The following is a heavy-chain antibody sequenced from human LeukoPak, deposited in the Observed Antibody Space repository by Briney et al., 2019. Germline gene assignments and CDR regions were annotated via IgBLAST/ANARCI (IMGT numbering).Heavy chain of an antibody. D-gene: IGHD5-12*01. J-gene: IGHJ4*02. CDR2: INPNSGGT. CDR3: ARGNSGYDSASDY. CDR1: GYTFTGYY. V-gene: IGHV1-2*02. Sequence: ASVKVSCKASGYTFTGYYMHWVRQAPGQGLEWMGWINPNSGGTNYAQKFQGRVTMTRDTSISTAYMELSRLRSDDTAVYYCARGNSGYDSASDYWGQGTLVTVSS.